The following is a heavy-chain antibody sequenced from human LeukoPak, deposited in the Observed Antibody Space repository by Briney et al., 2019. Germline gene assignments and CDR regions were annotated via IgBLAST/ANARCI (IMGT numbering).Heavy chain of an antibody. CDR3: ARGGYCSSTSCYTRPYDY. CDR2: INHSGST. Sequence: PSETLSLTCAVYGGSFSGYYWSWIRQPPGEGLEWIGEINHSGSTNYNPSLKSRVTISLDTSKNQFSLRLSSVTAADTAVYYCARGGYCSSTSCYTRPYDYWGQGTLVTVSS. D-gene: IGHD2-2*02. V-gene: IGHV4-34*01. CDR1: GGSFSGYY. J-gene: IGHJ4*02.